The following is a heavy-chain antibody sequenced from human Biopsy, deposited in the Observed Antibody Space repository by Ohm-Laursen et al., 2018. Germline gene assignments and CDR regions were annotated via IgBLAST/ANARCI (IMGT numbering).Heavy chain of an antibody. V-gene: IGHV1-46*01. Sequence: ASAKASCKASGYTLTSYYMHWVRQAPGQGLEWMGMINPSGSTTSYPQIFQGRVTMTRDTSKSTVYMELSSLRSADTAVYFCARNTGWYGDLYYFDYWGQGTLVTVSS. CDR2: INPSGSTT. J-gene: IGHJ4*02. CDR3: ARNTGWYGDLYYFDY. D-gene: IGHD6-19*01. CDR1: GYTLTSYY.